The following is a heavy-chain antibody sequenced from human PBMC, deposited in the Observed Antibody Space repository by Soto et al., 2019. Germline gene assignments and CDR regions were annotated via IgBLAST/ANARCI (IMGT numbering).Heavy chain of an antibody. D-gene: IGHD3-16*01. V-gene: IGHV3-30*18. J-gene: IGHJ4*02. Sequence: QVRLVESWGGVVQPGRSLRLSCAASGFTFSTYGIHWVLQAPGKGLAWVAVISYDGSNKYYADSVKGRFAISRDNSKNPLYLQMNSLGAEDTAVYYCAKDLGGTGGCDYWGKGTLVTLSS. CDR2: ISYDGSNK. CDR1: GFTFSTYG. CDR3: AKDLGGTGGCDY.